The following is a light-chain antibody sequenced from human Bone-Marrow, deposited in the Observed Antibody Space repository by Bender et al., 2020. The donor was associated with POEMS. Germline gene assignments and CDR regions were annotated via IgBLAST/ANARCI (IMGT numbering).Light chain of an antibody. J-gene: IGLJ3*02. CDR1: SSDVGGYNY. CDR3: CSYAGSSIWV. CDR2: DVD. V-gene: IGLV2-11*01. Sequence: QSALTQPRSVSGSPGQSITISCTGTSSDVGGYNYVSWFQQHPGKAPKLMIYDVDIRPSGVSDRFSASKSANTASLTISGLQAEDEADFYCCSYAGSSIWVFGGGTKLTVL.